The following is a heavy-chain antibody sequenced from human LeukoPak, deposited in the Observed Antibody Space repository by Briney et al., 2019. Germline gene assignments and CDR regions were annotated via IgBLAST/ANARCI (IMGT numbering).Heavy chain of an antibody. Sequence: ETLSLTCAVSGGSISGSSYFWGWIRQPPGKGLEWIGSIYYSGNTYYNPSLKSRVTISVDTSKNQFSLKLSSVTAADTAVYYCARLKEGIDYWGQGTLVTDSS. CDR1: GGSISGSSYF. CDR3: ARLKEGIDY. D-gene: IGHD3-10*01. V-gene: IGHV4-39*01. CDR2: IYYSGNT. J-gene: IGHJ4*02.